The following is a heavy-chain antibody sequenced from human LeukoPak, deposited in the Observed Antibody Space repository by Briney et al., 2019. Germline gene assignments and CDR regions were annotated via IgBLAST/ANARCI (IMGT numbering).Heavy chain of an antibody. Sequence: SETLSHTCTVSGGSISSYYWSWIRQPPGKGLELIGYMYDSGSTNYNPSLKSRVTISVDTSKNQFPLRMSSVTAADTAVYYCARHGGSYTFDFWGQGVLVTVSS. CDR2: MYDSGST. V-gene: IGHV4-59*01. CDR1: GGSISSYY. D-gene: IGHD1-26*01. CDR3: ARHGGSYTFDF. J-gene: IGHJ4*02.